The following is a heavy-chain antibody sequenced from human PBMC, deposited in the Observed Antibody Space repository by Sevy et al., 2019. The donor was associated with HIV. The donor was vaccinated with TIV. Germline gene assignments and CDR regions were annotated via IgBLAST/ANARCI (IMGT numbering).Heavy chain of an antibody. D-gene: IGHD3-22*01. Sequence: GGSLRLSCAASGFTFSSYGMHWVRQAPGKGLEWVAVISYDGSNKYYADSVKGRFTTSRDNSKNTLYLQMNSLRAEDTAVYYCAKDMGGIVVSSGTDYWGQGTLVTVSS. V-gene: IGHV3-30*18. CDR2: ISYDGSNK. CDR3: AKDMGGIVVSSGTDY. CDR1: GFTFSSYG. J-gene: IGHJ4*02.